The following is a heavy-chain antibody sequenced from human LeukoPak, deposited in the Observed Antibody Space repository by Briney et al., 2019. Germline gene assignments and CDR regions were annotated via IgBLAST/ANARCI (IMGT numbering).Heavy chain of an antibody. D-gene: IGHD2-2*01. CDR3: ARNCSRTSCSGTFDI. Sequence: SETLSLTCTVSNGSISSSRYYWAWIRQPPGKGLEWIGSIYYSGSAHYNPSQKSRVTISVDTSKNQFFLRLSSGTAADTAVYYCARNCSRTSCSGTFDIWAEGRWSPSLQ. CDR2: IYYSGSA. J-gene: IGHJ3*02. CDR1: NGSISSSRYY. V-gene: IGHV4-39*01.